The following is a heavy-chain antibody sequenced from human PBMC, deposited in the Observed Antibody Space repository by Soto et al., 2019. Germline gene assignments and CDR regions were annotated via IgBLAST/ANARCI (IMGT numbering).Heavy chain of an antibody. Sequence: QVQLVESGGGLVKPGGSLRLSCAASGFTFSGYNMSWIRQAPGKGLEWVSYITSSGSNTFDAESVKGRFTISRDNTMNLLYLQMNCLSAEDTAVYYCARRGTISSAHHCAHWGQGTLVTVSS. D-gene: IGHD6-6*01. V-gene: IGHV3-11*01. CDR1: GFTFSGYN. CDR3: ARRGTISSAHHCAH. CDR2: ITSSGSNT. J-gene: IGHJ4*02.